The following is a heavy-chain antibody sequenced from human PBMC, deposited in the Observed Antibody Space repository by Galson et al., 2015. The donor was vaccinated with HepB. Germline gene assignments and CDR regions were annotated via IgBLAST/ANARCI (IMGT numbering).Heavy chain of an antibody. CDR2: ISGSGFTT. CDR3: ANFDITIFEVVSVEAPEYLQH. J-gene: IGHJ1*01. CDR1: GFTFSSYA. Sequence: SLRLSCAASGFTFSSYAMSWVRQAPGKGLQWVSYISGSGFTTYYADSVKGRFIISRDNSKNTLYLQMKSLRVEDTAVYYCANFDITIFEVVSVEAPEYLQHWGQGTLVTVSS. D-gene: IGHD3-3*01. V-gene: IGHV3-23*01.